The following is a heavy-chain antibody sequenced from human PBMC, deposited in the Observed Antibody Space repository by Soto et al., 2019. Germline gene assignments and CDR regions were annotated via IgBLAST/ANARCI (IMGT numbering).Heavy chain of an antibody. CDR1: GFTFSSYW. CDR3: ARAWSPLTYYYGSGSYRPQPLDY. J-gene: IGHJ4*02. Sequence: GGSLRLSCAASGFTFSSYWMHWFRQAPGKGLVWVSRIYTDGSRTSYADSVKGRFTISRDNSKNTLYLQMNSLRAEDTAVYYCARAWSPLTYYYGSGSYRPQPLDYWGQGTLVTVSS. D-gene: IGHD3-10*01. CDR2: IYTDGSRT. V-gene: IGHV3-74*01.